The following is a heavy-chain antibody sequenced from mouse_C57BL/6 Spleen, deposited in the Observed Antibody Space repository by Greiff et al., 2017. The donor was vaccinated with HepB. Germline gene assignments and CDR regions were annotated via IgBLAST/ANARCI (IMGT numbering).Heavy chain of an antibody. CDR3: ARHVTFYYYGSSAYVDV. CDR1: GYTFTEYT. CDR2: FYPGSGSI. D-gene: IGHD1-1*01. Sequence: QVQLQQSGAELVKPGASVKLSCKASGYTFTEYTIHWVKQRSGHGLEWIGWFYPGSGSIKYNEKFKDKATLTADKSSSTVYMELSRLTSEDSAVYFCARHVTFYYYGSSAYVDVWGTGTTVTVSS. J-gene: IGHJ1*03. V-gene: IGHV1-62-2*01.